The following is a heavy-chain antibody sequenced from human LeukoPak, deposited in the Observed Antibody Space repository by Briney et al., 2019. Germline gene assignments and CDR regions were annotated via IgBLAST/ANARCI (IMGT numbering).Heavy chain of an antibody. CDR2: ISSTSTYI. D-gene: IGHD3-22*01. CDR3: AKEAGYYDSSGRGFDY. Sequence: GGSLRLSCAASGFTFSNYKMNWVRQAPGKGLEWVSSISSTSTYINYADSVKGRFTISRDNSKNTLYLQMNSLRAEDTAVYYCAKEAGYYDSSGRGFDYWGQGTLVTVSS. CDR1: GFTFSNYK. J-gene: IGHJ4*02. V-gene: IGHV3-21*01.